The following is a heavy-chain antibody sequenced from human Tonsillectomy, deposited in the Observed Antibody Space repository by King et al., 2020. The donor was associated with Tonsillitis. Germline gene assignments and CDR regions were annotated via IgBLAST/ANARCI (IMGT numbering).Heavy chain of an antibody. CDR1: GYTFSSYN. V-gene: IGHV1-18*04. CDR3: ARDYMGDIVVVAAAMEGFDP. CDR2: ISPYNGNT. D-gene: IGHD2-2*01. J-gene: IGHJ5*02. Sequence: QLVQSGVEVKKPGASVKVSCKASGYTFSSYNITWVRQAPGQGLEWMGWISPYNGNTNYAQKLQGRVTMTTDPSTSTAYMELRSLRSDEPAVYYCARDYMGDIVVVAAAMEGFDPWGQGTLVTVSS.